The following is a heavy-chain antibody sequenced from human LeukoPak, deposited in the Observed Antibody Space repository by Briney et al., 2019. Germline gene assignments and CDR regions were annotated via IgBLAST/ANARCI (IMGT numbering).Heavy chain of an antibody. J-gene: IGHJ3*02. Sequence: SVKVSCKASGYTFITYGISWVRQAPGQGLEWMGGIIPIFGTANYAQKFQGRVTITADESTSTAYMELSSLRSEDTAVYYCASRGGRIVVVPAAYLSDAFDIWGQGTMVTVSS. D-gene: IGHD2-2*01. CDR3: ASRGGRIVVVPAAYLSDAFDI. V-gene: IGHV1-69*13. CDR1: GYTFITYG. CDR2: IIPIFGTA.